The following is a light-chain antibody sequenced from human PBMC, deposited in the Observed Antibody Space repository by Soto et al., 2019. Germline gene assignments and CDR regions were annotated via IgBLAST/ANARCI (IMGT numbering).Light chain of an antibody. CDR2: DAS. CDR1: QSVGSS. Sequence: EIVLTQCLDILSLSPGGRATLSCRASQSVGSSLAWYQQKPGQAPRLLIYDASNRPTGIPARSSGSGSGTDFTLTIGSLEPEDFALYSCQQPSCSLTFGGGIKVHIK. CDR3: QQPSCSLT. J-gene: IGKJ4*01. V-gene: IGKV3-11*01.